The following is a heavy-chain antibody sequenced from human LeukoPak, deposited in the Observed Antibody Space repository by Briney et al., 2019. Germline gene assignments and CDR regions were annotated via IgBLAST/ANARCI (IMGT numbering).Heavy chain of an antibody. D-gene: IGHD3-22*01. CDR3: ARDSPRDYYDSSGYYYYAFDI. V-gene: IGHV4-4*07. CDR2: IYTSAST. CDR1: GGSISSYY. Sequence: KTSETLSLTCTVSGGSISSYYWSWIRQPAGKGLEWIGRIYTSASTNYNPYLKSRATMSVDTSKNQFSLKLSSVTAADTAVYYCARDSPRDYYDSSGYYYYAFDIWGQGTMVTVSS. J-gene: IGHJ3*02.